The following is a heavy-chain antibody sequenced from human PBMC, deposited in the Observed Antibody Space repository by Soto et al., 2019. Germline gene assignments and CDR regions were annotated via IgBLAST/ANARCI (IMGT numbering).Heavy chain of an antibody. CDR3: ARGTSVVAYEFDF. CDR1: GFTFSDYY. J-gene: IGHJ4*02. CDR2: ISSSGYTI. Sequence: QVQLVESGGGLVKPAGSLRLSCAPSGFTFSDYYMSWIRQAPGKGLEWVSYISSSGYTIYYADSVKGRFTISRDNAKNSLYLAMNSLRVEDTAIYYCARGTSVVAYEFDFWGQGNLVTVSS. V-gene: IGHV3-11*01. D-gene: IGHD2-15*01.